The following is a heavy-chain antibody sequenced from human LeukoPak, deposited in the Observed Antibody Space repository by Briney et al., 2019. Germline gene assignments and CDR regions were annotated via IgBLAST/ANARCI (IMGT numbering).Heavy chain of an antibody. CDR1: GFTFSNYW. Sequence: PGGSLRLSCAASGFTFSNYWMNWVRQAPGQGLEWVANIKQDGSEKYYVDSVKGRFTISRDNAKNSLHLQLSSLRAEDTAVYYCARDRGYCSGETCYAAVDIWGQGAMVTVSS. V-gene: IGHV3-7*03. D-gene: IGHD2-15*01. CDR2: IKQDGSEK. J-gene: IGHJ3*02. CDR3: ARDRGYCSGETCYAAVDI.